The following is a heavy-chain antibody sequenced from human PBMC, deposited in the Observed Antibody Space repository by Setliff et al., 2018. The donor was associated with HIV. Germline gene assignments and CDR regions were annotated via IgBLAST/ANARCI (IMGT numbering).Heavy chain of an antibody. D-gene: IGHD3-22*01. J-gene: IGHJ3*02. V-gene: IGHV4-39*01. CDR3: ASRVYYYDSSGYLREEGFDPWGQGCGGGCHYAFEM. CDR1: GGSISNSRYY. CDR2: IYYSGST. Sequence: SETLSLTCTVSGGSISNSRYYWSWIRQPPGKGLEWIGSIYYSGSTYYNPSLKSRVTISVDTSKNQFSLKLSSVTAADAAVYYCASRVYYYDSSGYLREEGFDPWGQGCGGGCHYAFEMWGQGTMVTVSS.